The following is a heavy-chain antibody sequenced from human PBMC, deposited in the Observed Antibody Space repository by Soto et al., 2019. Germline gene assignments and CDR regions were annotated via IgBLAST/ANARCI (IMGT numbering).Heavy chain of an antibody. Sequence: GESLKISCRTSGYKFTSSWIAWVRQMPGKGLEWMGIIFPSDSDTRYSPTFQGQVTISADRSTSTVFLQWASLKASDTAVYFCARKDKSGYFNWFDPWGQGTLVTVSS. D-gene: IGHD3-22*01. CDR3: ARKDKSGYFNWFDP. CDR1: GYKFTSSW. J-gene: IGHJ5*02. V-gene: IGHV5-51*01. CDR2: IFPSDSDT.